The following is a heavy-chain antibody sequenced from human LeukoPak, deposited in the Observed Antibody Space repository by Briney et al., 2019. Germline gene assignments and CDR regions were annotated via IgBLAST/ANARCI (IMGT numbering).Heavy chain of an antibody. D-gene: IGHD4-17*01. CDR3: GRRYGDHYHPIAN. J-gene: IGHJ4*02. Sequence: PGGSLRLSCAASGFTFSSFAMSRVRQAPGKGLEWVSAITSGATTYYADSVKGRFTISRDTSKNTLYLQMNILRAEDTAVYYCGRRYGDHYHPIANWGQGTLVTVSS. CDR1: GFTFSSFA. CDR2: ITSGATT. V-gene: IGHV3-23*01.